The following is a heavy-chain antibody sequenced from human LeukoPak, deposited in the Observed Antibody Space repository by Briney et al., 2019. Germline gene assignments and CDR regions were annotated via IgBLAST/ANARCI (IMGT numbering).Heavy chain of an antibody. CDR3: AKELDSSGWDYFDY. CDR2: ISGSGGNT. Sequence: TGGSLRLSCVASGFTFKDYVMHWVRQVPGKGLEWVSAISGSGGNTFYGDSVKGRFTISRDNSKNTLYLQMNSLRAEDTAVYYCAKELDSSGWDYFDYWGQGTLVTVSS. CDR1: GFTFKDYV. D-gene: IGHD6-19*01. V-gene: IGHV3-23*01. J-gene: IGHJ4*02.